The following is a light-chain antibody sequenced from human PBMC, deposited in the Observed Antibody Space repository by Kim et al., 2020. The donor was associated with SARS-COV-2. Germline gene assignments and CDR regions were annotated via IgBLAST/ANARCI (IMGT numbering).Light chain of an antibody. CDR2: RNN. CDR3: AAWDDSLSGGV. Sequence: GQRVTISCSGSSSHIGTNYVYWYQQLPGTAPKLLISRNNQRPAGVPDRFSGSKSGTSASLAISGLRSEDEADYYCAAWDDSLSGGVFGGGTQLTVL. CDR1: SSHIGTNY. V-gene: IGLV1-47*01. J-gene: IGLJ3*02.